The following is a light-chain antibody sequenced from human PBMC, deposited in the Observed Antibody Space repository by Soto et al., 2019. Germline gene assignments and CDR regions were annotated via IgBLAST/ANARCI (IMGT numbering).Light chain of an antibody. CDR2: GNN. Sequence: QSVLTQPPSASGTPGQRVTISCSGSNSNIGSNSVNWYQHLPGTAPKLLIYGNNQRPSGVPDRFSGSKSGTSASLALSGLLSEDEAYYYGVAWDDSLIAYAFGTGTKVTVL. CDR1: NSNIGSNS. V-gene: IGLV1-44*01. CDR3: VAWDDSLIAYA. J-gene: IGLJ1*01.